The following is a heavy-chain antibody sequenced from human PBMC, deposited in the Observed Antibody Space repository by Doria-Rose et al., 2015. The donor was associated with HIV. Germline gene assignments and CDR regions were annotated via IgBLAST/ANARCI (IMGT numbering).Heavy chain of an antibody. CDR3: ARIKSSRWYHKYYFDF. J-gene: IGHJ4*02. Sequence: QITLKESGPVLVKPTETLTLTCTVSGVSLSSPGMGVSWIRQPPGKALEWIANFFSDDERSYKPSLKSRLAISRGTSISQVVRTMTDMDPVDTATYYCARIKSSRWYHKYYFDFWGQGTLVIVSA. CDR2: FFSDDER. D-gene: IGHD6-13*01. V-gene: IGHV2-26*01. CDR1: GVSLSSPGMG.